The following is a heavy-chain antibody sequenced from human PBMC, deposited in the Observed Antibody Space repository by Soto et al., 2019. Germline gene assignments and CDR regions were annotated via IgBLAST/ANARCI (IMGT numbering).Heavy chain of an antibody. CDR2: IYWDDDR. CDR3: AHSPWTGTTAYFDY. CDR1: GFSLSTSGVG. J-gene: IGHJ4*02. V-gene: IGHV2-5*02. D-gene: IGHD1-1*01. Sequence: QITLKESTPTLVKPTQTLTLTCTFSGFSLSTSGVGVGWIRQPPGKALEWLALIYWDDDRRYSPSLKSRLTITKDTSKNQVVLTMTTIDPVDTATYYCAHSPWTGTTAYFDYCGQGPLVSVSS.